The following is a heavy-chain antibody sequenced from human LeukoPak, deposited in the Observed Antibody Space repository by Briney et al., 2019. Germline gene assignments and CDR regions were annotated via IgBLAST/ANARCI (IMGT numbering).Heavy chain of an antibody. Sequence: GGSLRLSCAASGFTFSSYNMNWVRQAPGKGLEWVSSITSTGSYTFYADSVKGRFTISRDNAKNSLYLQMNSLRAEDTAIYYCARDQMVRGIYYYMDVWGKGTTVTVSS. CDR2: ITSTGSYT. D-gene: IGHD3-10*01. J-gene: IGHJ6*03. CDR1: GFTFSSYN. V-gene: IGHV3-21*01. CDR3: ARDQMVRGIYYYMDV.